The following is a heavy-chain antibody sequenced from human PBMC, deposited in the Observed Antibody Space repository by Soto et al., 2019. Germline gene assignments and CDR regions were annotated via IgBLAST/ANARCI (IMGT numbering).Heavy chain of an antibody. D-gene: IGHD6-13*01. CDR2: IVVGSGNT. CDR1: GFTFTSSA. CDR3: AATYSSSWSEVWFDP. Sequence: AVKVSCKASGFTFTSSAVQWVRQARGQRLEWIGWIVVGSGNTNYAQKFQERVTITRDMSTSTAYMELSSLRSEDTAVYYCAATYSSSWSEVWFDPWGQGTLVTVSS. V-gene: IGHV1-58*01. J-gene: IGHJ5*02.